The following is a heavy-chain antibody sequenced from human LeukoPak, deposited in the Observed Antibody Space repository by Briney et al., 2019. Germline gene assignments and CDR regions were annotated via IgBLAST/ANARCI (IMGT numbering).Heavy chain of an antibody. CDR1: GYTLTELS. Sequence: ASVKVSCKVPGYTLTELSIHWVRQAPGKGLEWVGGFDPEDGKTIYTQKFQGRVTMTEDTSTDTAYMDLSSLRSEDTAVYYCARRYLYYFDYWGQGTLVTVSS. J-gene: IGHJ4*02. CDR2: FDPEDGKT. CDR3: ARRYLYYFDY. V-gene: IGHV1-24*01. D-gene: IGHD3-9*01.